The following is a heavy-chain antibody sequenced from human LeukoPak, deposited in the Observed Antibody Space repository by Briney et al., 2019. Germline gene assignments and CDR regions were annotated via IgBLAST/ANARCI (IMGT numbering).Heavy chain of an antibody. CDR1: GFTFSSYA. V-gene: IGHV3-23*01. D-gene: IGHD2-2*01. CDR3: AKDRVDYCSSTSCYDQRFDY. Sequence: GGSLRLSCAASGFTFSSYAMSWVRQAPGKGLEWVSAISGSGGSTYYADSVKGRFTISRDNSKNTLYLQMNSLRAEDTAVYYCAKDRVDYCSSTSCYDQRFDYWGQGTLVTVSS. J-gene: IGHJ4*02. CDR2: ISGSGGST.